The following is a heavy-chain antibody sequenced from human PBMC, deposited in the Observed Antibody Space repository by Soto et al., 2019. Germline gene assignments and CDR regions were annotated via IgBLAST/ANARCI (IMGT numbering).Heavy chain of an antibody. CDR1: GFTFSSYA. CDR3: ARDSRELANPSYFDY. Sequence: GGSLRLSCAASGFTFSSYAMHWVRQAPGKGLEWVAVISYDGSNKYYADSVKGRFTISRDNSKNTLYLQMNSLRAEDTAVYYCARDSRELANPSYFDYWGQGT. J-gene: IGHJ4*02. CDR2: ISYDGSNK. V-gene: IGHV3-30-3*01. D-gene: IGHD1-1*01.